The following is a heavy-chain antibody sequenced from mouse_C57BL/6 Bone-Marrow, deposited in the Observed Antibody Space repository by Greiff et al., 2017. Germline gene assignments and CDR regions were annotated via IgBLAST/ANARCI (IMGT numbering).Heavy chain of an antibody. D-gene: IGHD1-1*01. CDR2: INPYNGGT. CDR3: ARRAYYYGRSYPFAY. Sequence: EVQLQQSGPVLVKPGASVKMSCKASGYTFTDYYMNWVKQSHGKSLEWIGVINPYNGGTSYNQKFKGKATLTVDKSSSTAYMERNSLTSEDSAVYYGARRAYYYGRSYPFAYWGQGTLVTVSA. CDR1: GYTFTDYY. V-gene: IGHV1-19*01. J-gene: IGHJ3*01.